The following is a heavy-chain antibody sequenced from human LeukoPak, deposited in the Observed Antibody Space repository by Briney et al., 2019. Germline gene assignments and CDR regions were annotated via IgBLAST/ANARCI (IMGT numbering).Heavy chain of an antibody. CDR3: AKGRGYSYGYYFDY. D-gene: IGHD5-18*01. CDR2: IRYDGSNK. Sequence: GGSLRLSCAASGFTFSSNGMHWVRQALRKRVGRGAFIRYDGSNKYYADSVKGRFTISRDNSKNTLYLQMNSLRAEDTAGYYCAKGRGYSYGYYFDYWGQGTLVTVSS. J-gene: IGHJ4*02. CDR1: GFTFSSNG. V-gene: IGHV3-30*02.